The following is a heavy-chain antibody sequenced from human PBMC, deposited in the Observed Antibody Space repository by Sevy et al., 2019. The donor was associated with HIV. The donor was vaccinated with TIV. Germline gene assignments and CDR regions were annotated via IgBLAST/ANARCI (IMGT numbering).Heavy chain of an antibody. J-gene: IGHJ6*02. D-gene: IGHD2-2*01. CDR1: GFTFSNAW. CDR3: TTDLTVVVPAYGMDV. V-gene: IGHV3-15*01. Sequence: GGSLRLSCAASGFTFSNAWMSWVRQAPGKGLEWVGRIKSKTDGGTTDYAAPVKGRFTISRDDSIITLYLQMNSLKTEDTAVYYCTTDLTVVVPAYGMDVWGQGTTVTVSS. CDR2: IKSKTDGGTT.